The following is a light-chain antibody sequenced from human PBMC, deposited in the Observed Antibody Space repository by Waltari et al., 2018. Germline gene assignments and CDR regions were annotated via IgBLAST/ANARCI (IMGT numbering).Light chain of an antibody. V-gene: IGKV1-39*01. J-gene: IGKJ1*01. Sequence: DIQMTQPPSPSSAVVGDGAITNCRASKSISTYYNWYQQKPGKAPKLLIFAAPSLQSGVPSRFSGSGSGTDFTLTIRSLQPEDFATYYCQQTYNSPPWTFGQGTKVEVK. CDR1: KSISTY. CDR2: AAP. CDR3: QQTYNSPPWT.